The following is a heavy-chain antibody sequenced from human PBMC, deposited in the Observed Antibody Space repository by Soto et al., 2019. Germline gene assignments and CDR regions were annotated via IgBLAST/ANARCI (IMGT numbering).Heavy chain of an antibody. CDR2: IIPVFGTT. V-gene: IGHV1-69*01. J-gene: IGHJ6*02. CDR1: GGTFSNYT. CDR3: ARSSPYIVVRKPTGNKDYYGMDV. Sequence: QVQLVQSGAEVKKPWSSVKVFCKASGGTFSNYTISWVRQAPGQGLEWMGGIIPVFGTTDYEQKFQGRVTITADGSTSTAYMKLSSLRSADTAVYYCARSSPYIVVRKPTGNKDYYGMDVWGQGTTVTVSS. D-gene: IGHD2-2*01.